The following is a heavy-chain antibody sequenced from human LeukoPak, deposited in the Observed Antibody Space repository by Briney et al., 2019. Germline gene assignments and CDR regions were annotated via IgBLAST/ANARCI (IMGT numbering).Heavy chain of an antibody. V-gene: IGHV4-34*01. CDR1: GGSFSGYY. CDR3: ARDGDGYNYDY. D-gene: IGHD5-24*01. CDR2: INHSGST. Sequence: SETLSLTCAVYGGSFSGYYWSWIRQPPGKGLEWTGEINHSGSTNYNPSLKSRVTISVDTSKNRFSLKLSSVTAADTAVYYCARDGDGYNYDYWGQGTLVTVSS. J-gene: IGHJ4*02.